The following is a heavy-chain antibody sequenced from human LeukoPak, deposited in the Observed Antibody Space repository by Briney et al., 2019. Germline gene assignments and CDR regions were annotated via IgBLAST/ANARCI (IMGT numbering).Heavy chain of an antibody. CDR1: GGSLSNRNYY. V-gene: IGHV4-39*01. CDR2: IYYSGST. Sequence: SETLSLTCTVSGGSLSNRNYYWGWLRQPPGKGLEGIGSIYYSGSTYYNPFLKSRVTISVDTSKNQFSLKLSSVTAADTAVYYCARLRDMTTVARGAVGIDPWGQGTLVIVSS. CDR3: ARLRDMTTVARGAVGIDP. D-gene: IGHD4-23*01. J-gene: IGHJ5*02.